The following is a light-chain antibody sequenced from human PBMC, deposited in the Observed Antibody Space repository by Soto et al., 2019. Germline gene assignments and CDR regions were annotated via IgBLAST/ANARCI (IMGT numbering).Light chain of an antibody. J-gene: IGKJ2*02. CDR1: QDISNY. V-gene: IGKV1-33*01. CDR3: QQYDNLPRT. CDR2: DAS. Sequence: DLQMTQSPSSLSASVGDRVTITCQASQDISNYLNWYQQKPGKAPKLLIYDASNLETGVPSRFSGSGSGTDFTFTISSLQPEDIATYYWQQYDNLPRTFGQGTKLEIK.